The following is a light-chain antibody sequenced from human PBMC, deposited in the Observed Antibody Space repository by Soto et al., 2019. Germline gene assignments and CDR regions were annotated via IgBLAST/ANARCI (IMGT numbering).Light chain of an antibody. J-gene: IGKJ4*01. CDR2: DAS. CDR3: QQRSNWPLT. Sequence: EVVLTQSPATLSLSPGERATLSCRASHSVGNYLAWYQQKPGQAPRLLIYDASNRPTDIPARFSGSVSGTDFTLTISSLESEDFAVYYCQQRSNWPLTFGGGTKVEIK. CDR1: HSVGNY. V-gene: IGKV3-11*01.